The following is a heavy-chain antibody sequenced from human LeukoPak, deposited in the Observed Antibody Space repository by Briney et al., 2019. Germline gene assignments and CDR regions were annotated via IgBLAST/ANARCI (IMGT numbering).Heavy chain of an antibody. CDR1: GFTFSSYG. CDR3: AKGEVRFDP. D-gene: IGHD3-16*01. CDR2: ISGSGGRT. Sequence: GGSLRLSCAASGFTFSSYGMSWVRQAPGKGLEWVSAISGSGGRTFYADSVQGRFTISRDNYKNTLNLQMNSLRAEDTAVYYCAKGEVRFDPWGQGTLVTVSS. V-gene: IGHV3-23*01. J-gene: IGHJ5*02.